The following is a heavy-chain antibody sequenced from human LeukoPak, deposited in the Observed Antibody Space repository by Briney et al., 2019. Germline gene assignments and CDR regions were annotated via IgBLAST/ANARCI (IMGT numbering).Heavy chain of an antibody. CDR3: ARGGSSSWYALDY. D-gene: IGHD6-13*01. Sequence: PSETLSLTCTVSGVSISSYYWSWIRQPPGKGLEWIGYIYYSGSTNYNPSLKSRVTISVDTSKNQFSLKLSSVTAADTAVYYCARGGSSSWYALDYWGQGTLVTVSS. V-gene: IGHV4-59*01. CDR2: IYYSGST. CDR1: GVSISSYY. J-gene: IGHJ4*02.